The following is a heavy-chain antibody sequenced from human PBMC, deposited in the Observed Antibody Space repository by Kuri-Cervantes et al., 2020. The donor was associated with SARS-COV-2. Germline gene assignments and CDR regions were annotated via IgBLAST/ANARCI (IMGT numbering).Heavy chain of an antibody. J-gene: IGHJ3*02. V-gene: IGHV1-46*01. Sequence: ASVKVSCKASGYTFTDYYMYWVRQAPGQGLEWMGIINPSGGSTSYAQKFQGRVTMTRDTSTSTVYMELSSLRSEDTAVYYCARGDLGVTIFGVGAFDIWGQGTMVTVSS. CDR2: INPSGGST. D-gene: IGHD3-3*01. CDR3: ARGDLGVTIFGVGAFDI. CDR1: GYTFTDYY.